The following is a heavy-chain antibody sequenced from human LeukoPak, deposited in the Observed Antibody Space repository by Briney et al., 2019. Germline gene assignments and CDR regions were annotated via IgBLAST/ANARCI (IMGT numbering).Heavy chain of an antibody. V-gene: IGHV1-3*01. J-gene: IGHJ4*02. D-gene: IGHD6-19*01. CDR3: ARGPYSSGPTPFDY. CDR2: INAGNGNT. Sequence: ASVKVSCKASGYTFTSYAMHWVRQAPGQRLEWMGWINAGNGNTKYSQKFQDRVTITRDTSASTAYMELSSLRSEDTAVYYCARGPYSSGPTPFDYWGQGTLVTVSS. CDR1: GYTFTSYA.